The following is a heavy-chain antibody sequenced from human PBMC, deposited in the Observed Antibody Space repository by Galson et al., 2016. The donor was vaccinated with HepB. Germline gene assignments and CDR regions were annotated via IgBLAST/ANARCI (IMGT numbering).Heavy chain of an antibody. CDR3: ARGEITGTTGDY. J-gene: IGHJ4*02. D-gene: IGHD1-7*01. CDR2: IYSGGNT. V-gene: IGHV3-53*01. CDR1: GFTVSNNY. Sequence: SLRLSCAAPGFTVSNNYMTWVRQAPGKGLEWVSLIYSGGNTYYADSVKGRFTIPRDNSKNTLYLQMNSLRTEDTAGYYCARGEITGTTGDYWGQGTLVTVSS.